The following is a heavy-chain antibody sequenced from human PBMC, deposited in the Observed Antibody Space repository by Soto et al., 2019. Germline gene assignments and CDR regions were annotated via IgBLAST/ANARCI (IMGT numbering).Heavy chain of an antibody. D-gene: IGHD5-12*01. Sequence: QLQLQESGSGLVKPSQTLSLTCAVSGGSISSGGYSCSWIRQPPGKGLEWIGYTYHSGSTYYNPSLKSRVTISVGRYKNQFSLKLSSVPAADTAVYYCAAGGGLPRYYWGQGTLVTVSS. V-gene: IGHV4-30-2*01. CDR3: AAGGGLPRYY. CDR1: GGSISSGGYS. CDR2: TYHSGST. J-gene: IGHJ4*02.